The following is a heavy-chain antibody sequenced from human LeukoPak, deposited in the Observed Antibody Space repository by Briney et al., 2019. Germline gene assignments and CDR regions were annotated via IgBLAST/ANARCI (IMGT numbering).Heavy chain of an antibody. CDR2: IYYSGST. D-gene: IGHD6-13*01. V-gene: IGHV4-39*07. Sequence: SETLSLTCTVSGGSISSSSYYWGWIRQPPGKGLEWIGSIYYSGSTYYNPSLKSRVTISVDKSKNQFSLKLSSVTAADTAVYYCASWGIAAAGTNYWGQGTLVTVSS. J-gene: IGHJ4*02. CDR3: ASWGIAAAGTNY. CDR1: GGSISSSSYY.